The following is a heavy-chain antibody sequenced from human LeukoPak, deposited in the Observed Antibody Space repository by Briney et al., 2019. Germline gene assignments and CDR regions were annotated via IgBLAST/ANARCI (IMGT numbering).Heavy chain of an antibody. CDR1: GYTFTSYA. CDR2: INTNTGNP. J-gene: IGHJ4*02. Sequence: ASVKVSCKASGYTFTSYAMNWVRQAPGQGLECIGWINTNTGNPTYAQGFTGRFVFSLDTSVSTAYLQISSLKAEDTAVYYCARVDSSSWYGYFDYWGQGTLVTVSS. V-gene: IGHV7-4-1*02. CDR3: ARVDSSSWYGYFDY. D-gene: IGHD6-13*01.